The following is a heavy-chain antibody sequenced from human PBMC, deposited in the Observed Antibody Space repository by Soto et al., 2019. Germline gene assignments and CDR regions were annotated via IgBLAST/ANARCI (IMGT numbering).Heavy chain of an antibody. CDR2: IIPILGIA. CDR1: EGTFSSYT. Sequence: QVQLVQSGAEVKKPGSSVKVSCKASEGTFSSYTISWVRQAAGQGLEWMGRIIPILGIANYAQKFQGRVRITADKSTCTAYMELSSMRSEVTAVYYWARVTYSTTLSDWSCYLWGSGTLVTVYS. CDR3: ARVTYSTTLSDWSCYL. V-gene: IGHV1-69*02. J-gene: IGHJ2*01. D-gene: IGHD6-13*01.